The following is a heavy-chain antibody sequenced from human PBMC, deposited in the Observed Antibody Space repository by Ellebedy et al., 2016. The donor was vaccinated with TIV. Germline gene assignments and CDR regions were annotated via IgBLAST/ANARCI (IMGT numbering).Heavy chain of an antibody. J-gene: IGHJ6*02. D-gene: IGHD5-12*01. V-gene: IGHV4-4*02. CDR3: ARDHSTGYSGYDYYYYYGMDV. Sequence: MPSETLSLTCAVSGGSISSSNWWSWVRQPPGKGLEWIGEIYHSGSTNYNPSLKSRVTISVDKSKNQFSLKLSSVTAADTAVYYWARDHSTGYSGYDYYYYYGMDVWGQGTTVTVSS. CDR1: GGSISSSNW. CDR2: IYHSGST.